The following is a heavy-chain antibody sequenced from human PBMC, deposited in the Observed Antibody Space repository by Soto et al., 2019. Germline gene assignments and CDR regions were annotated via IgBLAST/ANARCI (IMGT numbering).Heavy chain of an antibody. D-gene: IGHD2-15*01. CDR2: INPDNGNT. CDR1: GYTFTRYT. V-gene: IGHV1-3*01. J-gene: IGHJ5*02. CDR3: ARGIATGQLDP. Sequence: ASVKVSCKASGYTFTRYTMNWVRQAPGQRLEWMGWINPDNGNTKSSQKFQDRVIITKDTSASTAYMDLSSLRSEDTAVYYCARGIATGQLDPWGQGTLVTVSS.